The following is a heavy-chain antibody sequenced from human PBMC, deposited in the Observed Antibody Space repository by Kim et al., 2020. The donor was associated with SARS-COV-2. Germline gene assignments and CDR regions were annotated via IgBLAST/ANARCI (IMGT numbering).Heavy chain of an antibody. Sequence: SETLSLTCTVSGGSISSGGYYWSWIRQHPGKGLEWIGYIYYSGSTYYNPSLKSRVTISVDTSKNQFSLKLSSVTAAATAVYYCARVNTGVMTTVTTRAYYFDYWGQGTLVTVSS. V-gene: IGHV4-31*03. CDR2: IYYSGST. D-gene: IGHD4-17*01. CDR3: ARVNTGVMTTVTTRAYYFDY. CDR1: GGSISSGGYY. J-gene: IGHJ4*02.